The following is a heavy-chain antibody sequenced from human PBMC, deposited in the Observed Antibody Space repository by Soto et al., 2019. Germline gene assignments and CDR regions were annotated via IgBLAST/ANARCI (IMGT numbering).Heavy chain of an antibody. V-gene: IGHV1-46*03. D-gene: IGHD2-2*01. CDR1: GYTFTSYY. CDR3: ARDPPRGGSTSGHLELDP. CDR2: INPSGGST. Sequence: ASVKVSCKASGYTFTSYYMHWVRQAPGQGLEWMGIINPSGGSTSYAQKFQGRVTMTRDTSTSTVYMELSSLRSEDTAVYYCARDPPRGGSTSGHLELDPWGQGTLVTVSS. J-gene: IGHJ5*02.